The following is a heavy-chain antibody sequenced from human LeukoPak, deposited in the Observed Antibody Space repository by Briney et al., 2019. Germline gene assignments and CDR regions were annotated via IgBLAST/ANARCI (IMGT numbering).Heavy chain of an antibody. CDR3: ARDHSGAPYGGYDY. CDR2: INCNTGGT. CDR1: GYTFTGYY. V-gene: IGHV1-2*02. J-gene: IGHJ4*02. D-gene: IGHD5-12*01. Sequence: ASVKVSCKASGYTFTGYYMHWVRQAPGQGLEWMGWINCNTGGTNYAQRFQGRVTMTRDTSISTAYMELSRLTSDDTAMYYCARDHSGAPYGGYDYWGQGTLVTVSS.